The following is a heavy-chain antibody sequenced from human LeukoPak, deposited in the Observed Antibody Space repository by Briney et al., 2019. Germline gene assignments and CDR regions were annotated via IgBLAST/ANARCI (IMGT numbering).Heavy chain of an antibody. CDR2: IIPIFGTA. CDR1: GGTFSSYA. D-gene: IGHD3-22*01. V-gene: IGHV1-69*05. Sequence: SVKVSCKASGGTFSSYAISWVRQAPGQGLEWMGRIIPIFGTANYAQKFQGRVTITTDESTSTAYMELSSLRSEDTAVYYCASTRSSGYCLFDYWGQGTLVTVSS. J-gene: IGHJ4*02. CDR3: ASTRSSGYCLFDY.